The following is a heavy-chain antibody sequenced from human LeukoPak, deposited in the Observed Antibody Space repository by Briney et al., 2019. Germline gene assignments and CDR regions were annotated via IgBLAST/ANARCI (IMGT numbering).Heavy chain of an antibody. CDR1: GGTFSSYA. CDR2: IIPIFGTA. D-gene: IGHD4-11*01. J-gene: IGHJ6*04. CDR3: ARDALGIYTSYYYGMDV. V-gene: IGHV1-69*06. Sequence: SVKVSCKASGGTFSSYAISWVRQAPGQGLEWMGGIIPIFGTANYAQKFQGRVTITADKSTSTAYMELSSLRSEDTAVYYCARDALGIYTSYYYGMDVWGKGTAVTVSS.